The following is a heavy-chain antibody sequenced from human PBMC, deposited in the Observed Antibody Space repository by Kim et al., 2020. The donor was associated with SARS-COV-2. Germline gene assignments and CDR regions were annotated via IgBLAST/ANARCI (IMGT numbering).Heavy chain of an antibody. CDR3: ARASSSPLGWFDP. D-gene: IGHD6-6*01. V-gene: IGHV4-30-2*01. Sequence: TLSLTCAVSGGSISSGGYSWSWIRQPPGKGLEWIGYIYHSGSTYYNPSLKSRVTISVDRSKNQFSLKLSSVTAADTAVYYCARASSSPLGWFDPWGQGTLVTVSS. J-gene: IGHJ5*02. CDR2: IYHSGST. CDR1: GGSISSGGYS.